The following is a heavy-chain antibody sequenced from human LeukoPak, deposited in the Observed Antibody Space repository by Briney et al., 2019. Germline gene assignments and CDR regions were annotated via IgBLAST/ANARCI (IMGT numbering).Heavy chain of an antibody. Sequence: GGSLRLSCAASGFTFSSYWMSWVRQAPGKGLEWVANIKQDGSEKYYVDSVKGRFTISRDNAKNSLYLQMNSLRAEDTAVYYCARDPYSGGYGAYYYYYMDVWGKGTTVTVSS. CDR1: GFTFSSYW. CDR3: ARDPYSGGYGAYYYYYMDV. D-gene: IGHD6-19*01. CDR2: IKQDGSEK. V-gene: IGHV3-7*01. J-gene: IGHJ6*03.